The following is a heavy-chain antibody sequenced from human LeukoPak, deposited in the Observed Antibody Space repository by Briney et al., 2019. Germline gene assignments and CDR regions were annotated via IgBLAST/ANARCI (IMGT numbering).Heavy chain of an antibody. J-gene: IGHJ6*03. Sequence: GGSLRLSCAASGFIFSSSGMHWVRQPPGKGLEWLAVIGYDGSNIDYGDSVKGRFTISRDNSENTLYLQMNSLRVEDTAVYYCAKDLGSSRKYYYNYYMDVWGEGTTVTVSS. CDR1: GFIFSSSG. V-gene: IGHV3-33*06. D-gene: IGHD6-19*01. CDR2: IGYDGSNI. CDR3: AKDLGSSRKYYYNYYMDV.